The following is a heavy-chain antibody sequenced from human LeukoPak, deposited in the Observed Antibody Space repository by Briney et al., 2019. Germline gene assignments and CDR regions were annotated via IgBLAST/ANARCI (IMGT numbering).Heavy chain of an antibody. V-gene: IGHV1-18*01. J-gene: IGHJ4*02. CDR1: GYTFTSYG. CDR2: ISAYNGNT. CDR3: ARENQDYDILTGYYTAYYFDY. D-gene: IGHD3-9*01. Sequence: ASVKVSCKASGYTFTSYGISWVRQAPGQGLEWMGWISAYNGNTSYAQKLQGRVTMTTDTSTSTAYIELRSLRSDDTAVYYCARENQDYDILTGYYTAYYFDYWGQGTLVTVSS.